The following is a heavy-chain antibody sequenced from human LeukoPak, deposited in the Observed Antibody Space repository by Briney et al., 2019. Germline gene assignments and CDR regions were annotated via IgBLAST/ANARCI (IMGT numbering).Heavy chain of an antibody. CDR3: AREVADTAMVKPFDY. V-gene: IGHV4-39*07. D-gene: IGHD5-18*01. CDR1: GGSISSSSYY. J-gene: IGHJ4*02. Sequence: SETLSLTCTVSGGSISSSSYYWSWIRQPPGKGLEWIGEINHSGSTNYNPSLKSRVTISVDTSKNQFSLKLSSVTAADTAVYYCAREVADTAMVKPFDYWGQGTLVTVSS. CDR2: INHSGST.